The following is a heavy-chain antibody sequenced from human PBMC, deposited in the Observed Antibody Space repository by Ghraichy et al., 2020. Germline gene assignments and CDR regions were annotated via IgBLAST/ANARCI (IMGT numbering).Heavy chain of an antibody. CDR1: GFTFSSYW. Sequence: GGSLRLSCAASGFTFSSYWMSWVRQAPGKGLEWVANIKQDGSEKYYVDSVKGRFTISRDNAKNSLYLQMNSLRAEDTAVYYCARDSHSVWRYFDWLQFDYWGQGTLVTVSS. V-gene: IGHV3-7*03. CDR3: ARDSHSVWRYFDWLQFDY. D-gene: IGHD3-9*01. CDR2: IKQDGSEK. J-gene: IGHJ4*02.